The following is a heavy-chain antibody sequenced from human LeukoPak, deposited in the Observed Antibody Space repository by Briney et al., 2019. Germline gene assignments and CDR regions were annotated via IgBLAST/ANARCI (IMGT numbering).Heavy chain of an antibody. J-gene: IGHJ4*02. CDR1: GFTFSSFT. Sequence: GGSLRLSCAASGFTFSSFTLSWVRQAPGKGLEWVANIKQDGSEKYYVDSVKGRFTISRDNAKNSLYLQMNSLRAEDTAVYYCAREVAAAGTDYWGQGTLVTVSS. CDR2: IKQDGSEK. V-gene: IGHV3-7*01. CDR3: AREVAAAGTDY. D-gene: IGHD6-13*01.